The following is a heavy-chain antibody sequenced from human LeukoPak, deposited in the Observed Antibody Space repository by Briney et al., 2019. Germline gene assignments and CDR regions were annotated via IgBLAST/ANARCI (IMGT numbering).Heavy chain of an antibody. D-gene: IGHD2-2*01. CDR3: ARDLFCSSTSCYSNWFDP. Sequence: SETLSLTCTVSGGSISSYYWSWIRQPPGKGLEWIGYIYYSGSTNYNPSLKSRVTISVDTSKNQFSLKLSSVTAADTAVYYCARDLFCSSTSCYSNWFDPWGQGTLVTVSS. J-gene: IGHJ5*02. CDR2: IYYSGST. CDR1: GGSISSYY. V-gene: IGHV4-59*01.